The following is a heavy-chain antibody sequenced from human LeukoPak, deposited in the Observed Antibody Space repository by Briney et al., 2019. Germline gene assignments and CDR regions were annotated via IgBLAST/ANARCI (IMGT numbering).Heavy chain of an antibody. J-gene: IGHJ6*03. D-gene: IGHD5-18*01. CDR1: GGSISSYY. Sequence: SETLSLTCTVSGGSISSYYWSWIRQPAGKGLEWIGRIYTSGSTNYNPSLKSRVTMSVGTSKNQFSLKLSSVTAADTAVYYCARDPGYSYGGPHDYMDVWGKGTTVTVSS. V-gene: IGHV4-4*07. CDR2: IYTSGST. CDR3: ARDPGYSYGGPHDYMDV.